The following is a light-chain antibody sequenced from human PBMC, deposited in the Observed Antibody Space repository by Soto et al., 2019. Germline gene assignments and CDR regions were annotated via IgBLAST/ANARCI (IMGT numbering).Light chain of an antibody. J-gene: IGLJ1*01. V-gene: IGLV2-23*01. CDR3: CSYARSSTYV. CDR1: SGDVGSYNL. CDR2: EGS. Sequence: QSALTQPASESGSPGQSITISCTGTSGDVGSYNLVSWYQHHPGKAPKLMIYEGSKRPSGVSNRFSGSKSGSTASLTISGLQAEDEADYYCCSYARSSTYVFGTGTKVTVL.